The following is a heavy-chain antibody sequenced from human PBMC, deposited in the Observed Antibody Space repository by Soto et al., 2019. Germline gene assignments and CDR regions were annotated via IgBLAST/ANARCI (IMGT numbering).Heavy chain of an antibody. J-gene: IGHJ4*02. D-gene: IGHD1-1*01. CDR1: GGSISSYY. CDR3: ARTRDGYNSDFDY. Sequence: PSETLSLTCTVSGGSISSYYWSWIRQAPGKGLEWIGYIYYSGSTNYNPSLKSRVTISVDTSKNQFSLKLSSVTAADTAVYYCARTRDGYNSDFDYWGQGTLVTVSS. CDR2: IYYSGST. V-gene: IGHV4-59*08.